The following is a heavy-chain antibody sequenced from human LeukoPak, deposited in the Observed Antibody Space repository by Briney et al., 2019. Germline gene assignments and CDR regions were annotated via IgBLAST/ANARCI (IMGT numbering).Heavy chain of an antibody. CDR2: IKSKTDGGTT. J-gene: IGHJ3*02. V-gene: IGHV3-15*01. D-gene: IGHD4-23*01. CDR3: TTSEGGLRWSSRDAFDI. Sequence: GGSLRLSCAASGFTFSNAWMSWVRQAPGKGLEWVGRIKSKTDGGTTDYAAPVKGRFTISRDDSKNTLYLQMNSLKTEDTAVYCCTTSEGGLRWSSRDAFDIWGQGTMVTVSS. CDR1: GFTFSNAW.